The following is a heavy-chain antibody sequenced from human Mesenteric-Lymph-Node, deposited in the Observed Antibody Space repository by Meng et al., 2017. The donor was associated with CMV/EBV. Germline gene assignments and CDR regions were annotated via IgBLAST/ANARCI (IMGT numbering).Heavy chain of an antibody. D-gene: IGHD2-15*01. V-gene: IGHV3-7*01. CDR1: GFTFSSYW. CDR3: AREILEVAYSMDV. Sequence: GGSLRLSCAASGFTFSSYWMSWVRQAPGKGLEWVANIKQDGSEKYYVDSVKGRFSVSRDNAKNSLYLQMDTLRAEDTAVYYCAREILEVAYSMDVWGQGTKVTVSS. CDR2: IKQDGSEK. J-gene: IGHJ6*02.